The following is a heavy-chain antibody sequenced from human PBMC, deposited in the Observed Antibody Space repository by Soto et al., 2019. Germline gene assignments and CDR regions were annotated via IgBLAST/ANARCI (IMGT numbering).Heavy chain of an antibody. D-gene: IGHD2-2*01. CDR3: ARDCSSSSCSIWHY. V-gene: IGHV3-23*01. CDR2: ITGSGDKT. Sequence: DVQLLESGGDLVQPGGSLRLSCAASGFSISNYAMTWVRQAPGKGLEWVSGITGSGDKTYYADSVKGRFIISRDNSKNTLYLQMNSLRAEDTALYYCARDCSSSSCSIWHYWGQGTLVTVSS. CDR1: GFSISNYA. J-gene: IGHJ4*02.